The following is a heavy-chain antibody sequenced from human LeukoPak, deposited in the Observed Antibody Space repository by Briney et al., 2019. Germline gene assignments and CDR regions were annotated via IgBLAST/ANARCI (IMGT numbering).Heavy chain of an antibody. Sequence: SGGSLRLSCVASGFTFSSNGMHWVRQAPGKGLEWVTFIQYDGSKKYYADSVKGRFTISRDNSKDTLYLQMNSLRAEDTAVYYCARGRSGYECDYWGQGTLVTVSS. CDR3: ARGRSGYECDY. D-gene: IGHD5-12*01. J-gene: IGHJ4*02. CDR1: GFTFSSNG. CDR2: IQYDGSKK. V-gene: IGHV3-30*02.